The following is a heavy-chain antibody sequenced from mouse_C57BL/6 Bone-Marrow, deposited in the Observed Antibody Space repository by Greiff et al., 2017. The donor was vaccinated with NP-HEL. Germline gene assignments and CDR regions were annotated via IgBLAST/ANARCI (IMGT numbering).Heavy chain of an antibody. Sequence: QVQLQQPGAELVIPGASVKLSCKASGYTFTSYWMHWVKQRPGQGLEWIGEIDPSDSYTNYNQKFKGKSTLTVDKSSSTAYMQLSSLTSEDSAVYYCAMGGLRQGFAYWGQGTLVTVSA. J-gene: IGHJ3*01. V-gene: IGHV1-69*01. CDR1: GYTFTSYW. CDR3: AMGGLRQGFAY. D-gene: IGHD2-4*01. CDR2: IDPSDSYT.